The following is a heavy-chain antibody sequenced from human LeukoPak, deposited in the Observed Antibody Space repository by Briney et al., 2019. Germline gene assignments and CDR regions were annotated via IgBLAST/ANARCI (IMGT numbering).Heavy chain of an antibody. CDR2: IYSSGTT. J-gene: IGHJ3*02. D-gene: IGHD1-1*01. CDR3: ARGGHNWNAAFDI. V-gene: IGHV4-4*07. CDR1: GGSISNYY. Sequence: PSETLSLTCTVSGGSISNYYWSWIRQPAGKGLEWIGRIYSSGTTIYNPSLKSRVTMSVDTSKNQFSLQLNSVTPEDTAVYYCARGGHNWNAAFDIWGQGTMVTVSS.